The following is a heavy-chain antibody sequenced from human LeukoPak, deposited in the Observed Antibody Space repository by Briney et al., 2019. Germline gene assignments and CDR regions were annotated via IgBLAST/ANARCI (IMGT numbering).Heavy chain of an antibody. J-gene: IGHJ4*02. CDR3: ARGVHMTTVVTPLTG. CDR1: GFTFSSYS. CDR2: ISSSSYI. Sequence: GGSLRLSYAASGFTFSSYSMNWVRQAPGKGLEWVSSISSSSYIYYADSVKGRFTISRDNAKNSLYLQMNSLRAEDTAVYYCARGVHMTTVVTPLTGWGQGTLVTVSS. D-gene: IGHD4-17*01. V-gene: IGHV3-21*01.